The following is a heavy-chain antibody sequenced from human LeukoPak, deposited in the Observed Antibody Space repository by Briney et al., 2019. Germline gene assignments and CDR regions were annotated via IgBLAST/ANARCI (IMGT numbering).Heavy chain of an antibody. D-gene: IGHD5-24*01. Sequence: GGPLRLSCAASGFGFSTSWMHWVRQVPGKGLMWLTRISLDGSMTSYADSVRGRFIISRDNAKNTVYLQLNGLRAEDTAVYHCAREGITLTLDYWGQGTLVAVSS. V-gene: IGHV3-74*01. CDR1: GFGFSTSW. CDR3: AREGITLTLDY. CDR2: ISLDGSMT. J-gene: IGHJ4*02.